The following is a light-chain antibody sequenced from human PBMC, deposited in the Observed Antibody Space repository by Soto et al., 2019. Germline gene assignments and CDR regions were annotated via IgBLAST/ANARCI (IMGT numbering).Light chain of an antibody. V-gene: IGKV3-15*01. CDR2: GAS. J-gene: IGKJ2*01. CDR1: QSVSSN. CDR3: QQYTNWPPYT. Sequence: EIVMTQSPATLSVSPGERATLSCRASQSVSSNLAWYQQKPGQAPRLLIYGASTRATGIPARFSGSGSGTEFTLTISSLQSEDYAVYYCQQYTNWPPYTFCQGTKLEIK.